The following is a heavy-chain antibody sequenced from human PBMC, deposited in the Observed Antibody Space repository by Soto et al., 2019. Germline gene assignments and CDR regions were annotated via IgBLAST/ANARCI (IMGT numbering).Heavy chain of an antibody. CDR2: ISSSSSYI. Sequence: EVQLVESGGGLAKPGGSLRLSGEASGFTFSGYTMNWVRQPPGKGLEWVPSISSSSSYIYYADSVKGRFTISRDNAKNSLYLQMNSLRAEDTAVYYCARVSRTTVTTLDDAFDIWGQGTMVTVSS. CDR3: ARVSRTTVTTLDDAFDI. CDR1: GFTFSGYT. J-gene: IGHJ3*02. V-gene: IGHV3-21*01. D-gene: IGHD4-17*01.